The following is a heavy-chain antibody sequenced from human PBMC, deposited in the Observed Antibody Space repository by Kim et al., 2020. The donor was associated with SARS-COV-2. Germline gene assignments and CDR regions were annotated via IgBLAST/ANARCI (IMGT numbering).Heavy chain of an antibody. Sequence: GGSLRLSCAASGFTFSSSAMSWVRQAPGRGLELVSAITGSGGNTFYADSVKGRFTMSRDNSKNTLYLQMSSLRAEDTATYYCAKNRIGVATTFDYWGRGTLVTVSS. CDR2: ITGSGGNT. CDR3: AKNRIGVATTFDY. CDR1: GFTFSSSA. D-gene: IGHD3-3*01. V-gene: IGHV3-23*01. J-gene: IGHJ4*02.